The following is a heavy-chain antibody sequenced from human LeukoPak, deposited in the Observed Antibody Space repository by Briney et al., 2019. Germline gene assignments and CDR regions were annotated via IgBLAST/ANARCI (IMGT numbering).Heavy chain of an antibody. D-gene: IGHD1-1*01. J-gene: IGHJ3*02. V-gene: IGHV3-7*01. CDR2: INQDGSEK. Sequence: WGSLRLSCAASGFTFSSYWMNRVRQAPGKGLEWVANINQDGSEKYYVDSVKGRFTISRDNAKNSLYLQMNSLRAEDTAVYYCARELIRNDEGAFDIWGQGTMVTVSS. CDR1: GFTFSSYW. CDR3: ARELIRNDEGAFDI.